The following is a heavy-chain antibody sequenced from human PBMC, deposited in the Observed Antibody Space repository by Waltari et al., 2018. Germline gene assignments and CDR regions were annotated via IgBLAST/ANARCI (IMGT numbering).Heavy chain of an antibody. CDR1: GESLSVNF. V-gene: IGHV4-34*01. CDR3: GRGRGHITHDIMVDGRTVVVTDDSIDF. CDR2: INYSGTT. J-gene: IGHJ3*01. D-gene: IGHD2-21*02. Sequence: QVQLQQWGAGLLKPSETLSLTCAVYGESLSVNFWTWTRQPPGKGLEFIGEINYSGTTNYKSSLKSRVTISIDTSKKQFSLRLSSLTAADTAVYYCGRGRGHITHDIMVDGRTVVVTDDSIDFWGQGTTVTVTA.